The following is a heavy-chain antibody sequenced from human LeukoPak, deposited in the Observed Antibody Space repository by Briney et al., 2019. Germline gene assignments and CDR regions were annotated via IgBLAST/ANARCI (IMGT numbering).Heavy chain of an antibody. J-gene: IGHJ4*02. CDR3: ARGEYDDYARVDY. Sequence: GGSLRLSCAASGFTFSDYYMSWIRQAPGKGLEWVSYISSSGNTIYYADSVKGRSTISRDNAKNSLYLQMNSLRAEDTAVYYCARGEYDDYARVDYWGQGTLVTVSS. D-gene: IGHD4-17*01. V-gene: IGHV3-11*04. CDR1: GFTFSDYY. CDR2: ISSSGNTI.